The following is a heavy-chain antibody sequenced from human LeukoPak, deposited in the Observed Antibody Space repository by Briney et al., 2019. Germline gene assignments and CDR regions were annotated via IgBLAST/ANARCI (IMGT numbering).Heavy chain of an antibody. J-gene: IGHJ4*02. CDR2: ISGSGGST. D-gene: IGHD3-10*01. CDR1: GFTFSSYA. Sequence: GGSLRLSCAASGFTFSSYAMSWVRQAPGKGLEWVSAISGSGGSTYYADSVKGRFTISRDNSKNTLYLQMNSLRAEDTAVYYCTTGPYDYGSGTYYHWGQGTLVTVSS. CDR3: TTGPYDYGSGTYYH. V-gene: IGHV3-23*01.